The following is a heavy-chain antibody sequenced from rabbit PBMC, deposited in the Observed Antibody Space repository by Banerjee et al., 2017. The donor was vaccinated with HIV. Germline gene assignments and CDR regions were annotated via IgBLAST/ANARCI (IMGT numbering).Heavy chain of an antibody. J-gene: IGHJ4*01. CDR1: GFSFSSYW. CDR2: IYAGSSGST. CDR3: ARDATSSDIYPYYFNL. V-gene: IGHV1S45*01. D-gene: IGHD1-1*01. Sequence: QEQLEESGGDLVKPEGSLTLTCTASGFSFSSYWICWVRQAPGKGLEWIGCIYAGSSGSTYYASWAKGRFTISKTSSTTVTLQMTSLTAADTATYFCARDATSSDIYPYYFNLWGPGTLVTVS.